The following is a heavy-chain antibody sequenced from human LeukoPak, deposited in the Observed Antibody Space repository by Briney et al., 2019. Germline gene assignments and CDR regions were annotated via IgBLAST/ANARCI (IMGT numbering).Heavy chain of an antibody. V-gene: IGHV4-39*07. Sequence: SETLSLTCTVSGGSISSSSYYWGWIRQPPGKGLEWIGSIYYSGSTYYNPSLKSRVTISVDTSKNQFSLKLSSVTAADTAVYYCARDQRRNYYDSSGYYDYWGQGTLVTVSS. CDR2: IYYSGST. D-gene: IGHD3-22*01. CDR3: ARDQRRNYYDSSGYYDY. CDR1: GGSISSSSYY. J-gene: IGHJ4*02.